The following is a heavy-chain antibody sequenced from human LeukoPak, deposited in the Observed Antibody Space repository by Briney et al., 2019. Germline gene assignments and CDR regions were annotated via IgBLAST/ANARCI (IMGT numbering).Heavy chain of an antibody. J-gene: IGHJ4*02. CDR2: IWYDGSNK. Sequence: GGSLRLSCAASGFTFSSYGMHWVRQAPGKGLEWVAVIWYDGSNKYHADSVKGRFTISRDNSKNTLYLQMNSLRAEDTAVYYCAKGDSSTTRYYFDYWGQGTLVTVSS. CDR1: GFTFSSYG. CDR3: AKGDSSTTRYYFDY. V-gene: IGHV3-33*06. D-gene: IGHD6-13*01.